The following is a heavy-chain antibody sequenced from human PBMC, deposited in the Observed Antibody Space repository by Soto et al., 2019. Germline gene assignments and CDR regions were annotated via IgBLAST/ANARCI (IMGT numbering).Heavy chain of an antibody. CDR3: ARVRGYSSSWYDVVFDY. J-gene: IGHJ4*02. CDR2: INSDGSST. CDR1: GFTFSSYW. V-gene: IGHV3-74*01. Sequence: EVQLVESGGGLVQPGGSLRLSCAASGFTFSSYWMHWVRQAPGKGLVWVSRINSDGSSTRYADSVKGGFTISRDNAKNSMYLHMNSPRAEDTAVYYCARVRGYSSSWYDVVFDYWGQGTLVTVSS. D-gene: IGHD6-13*01.